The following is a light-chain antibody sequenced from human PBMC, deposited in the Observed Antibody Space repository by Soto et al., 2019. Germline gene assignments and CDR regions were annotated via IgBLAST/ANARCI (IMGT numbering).Light chain of an antibody. CDR1: SSAVGSYNL. Sequence: QSALTQPASVSGSPGQSITISCTRTSSAVGSYNLVSWYQHHPGKAPKLMIYEGSERPSGVSNRFSGAQSGNTASLTISGLQAEDEADYYCSSYAGAVVFGGGTK. V-gene: IGLV2-23*01. J-gene: IGLJ2*01. CDR3: SSYAGAVV. CDR2: EGS.